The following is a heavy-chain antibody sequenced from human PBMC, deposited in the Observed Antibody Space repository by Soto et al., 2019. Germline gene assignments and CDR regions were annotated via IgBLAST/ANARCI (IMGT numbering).Heavy chain of an antibody. CDR1: GFTFSSYS. V-gene: IGHV3-21*01. J-gene: IGHJ4*02. CDR2: ISSSSSYI. Sequence: GGSLRLSCAASGFTFSSYSMNWVRQAPGKGLEWVSFISSSSSYIYYADSVKGRFTISRDNAKNSVYLQMNSLRAEDTAVYYCARVSDDIVLTSEWWGQGTLVTVSS. CDR3: ARVSDDIVLTSEW. D-gene: IGHD2-8*01.